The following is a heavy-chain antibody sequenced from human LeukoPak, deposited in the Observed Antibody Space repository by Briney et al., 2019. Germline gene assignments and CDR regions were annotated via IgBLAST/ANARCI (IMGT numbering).Heavy chain of an antibody. CDR1: GXTFTSYG. CDR2: ISAHNGKT. J-gene: IGHJ6*02. V-gene: IGHV1-18*01. D-gene: IGHD3-9*01. CDR3: AREHYDILTDYYNEWDYYGMDV. Sequence: ASVKVSCKASGXTFTSYGISWVRQAPGQGLEWMGWISAHNGKTNYAQKFQGRVTMTTDTPTSTAYMELRSLRSDDTAVYYCAREHYDILTDYYNEWDYYGMDVWGQGTTVTVSS.